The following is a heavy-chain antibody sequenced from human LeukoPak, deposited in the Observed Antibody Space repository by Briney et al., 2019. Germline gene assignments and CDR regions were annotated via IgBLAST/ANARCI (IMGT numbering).Heavy chain of an antibody. CDR2: IRGGGAT. D-gene: IGHD1-1*01. CDR3: AKANWVSNADAVW. J-gene: IGHJ4*02. V-gene: IGHV3-23*01. CDR1: GFSFTECA. Sequence: GGSLRLSCAASGFSFTECAMSWVRQAPARGPEWVSSIRGGGATFYSDSVKGRFTLSRDDSRNTVYLQLNNLRVEDTAIYFCAKANWVSNADAVWWGQGTQVTVSS.